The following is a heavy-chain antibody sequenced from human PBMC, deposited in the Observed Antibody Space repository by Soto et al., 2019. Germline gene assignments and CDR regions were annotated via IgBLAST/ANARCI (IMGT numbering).Heavy chain of an antibody. V-gene: IGHV1-69*12. CDR1: GGTFSSYA. Sequence: QVQLVQSGAEVKKPGSSVKVSCKASGGTFSSYAISWVRQAPGQGLEWMGGIIPIFGTANYAQKFQGRVTIXAXEXXSTAYMELSSLRSEDPAVYYCAREVVVAATGWFDPWGQGTLVTVSS. CDR2: IIPIFGTA. CDR3: AREVVVAATGWFDP. J-gene: IGHJ5*02. D-gene: IGHD2-15*01.